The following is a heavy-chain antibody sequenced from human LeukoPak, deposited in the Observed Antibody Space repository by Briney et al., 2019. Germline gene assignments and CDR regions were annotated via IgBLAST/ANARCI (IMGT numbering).Heavy chain of an antibody. CDR2: ISSSSSFI. Sequence: PGGSLRLSCAASGFTFSSYSMNWVRQAPGKGLEWVSSISSSSSFIYYADSVKGRFTISRDNAKNSLYLQMNSLRAEDTAVYYCASGTVTADYWGQGTLVTVSS. CDR3: ASGTVTADY. J-gene: IGHJ4*02. V-gene: IGHV3-21*01. CDR1: GFTFSSYS. D-gene: IGHD4-17*01.